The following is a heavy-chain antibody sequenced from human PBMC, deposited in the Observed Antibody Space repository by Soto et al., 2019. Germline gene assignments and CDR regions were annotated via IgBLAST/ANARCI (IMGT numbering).Heavy chain of an antibody. Sequence: EVQLLDSGGGLVQPGGSLRLSCAASGFTFSSSAMSWVRQAPGKGLEWVSAVSGSGGTTYYADAVRGRFTISRDNSKTTLYLQMNSLRAEDTAIDFCARCTVDTIVTSGWCHYLDPWGQGTLVTVSS. J-gene: IGHJ5*02. D-gene: IGHD6-19*01. CDR3: ARCTVDTIVTSGWCHYLDP. CDR1: GFTFSSSA. V-gene: IGHV3-23*01. CDR2: VSGSGGTT.